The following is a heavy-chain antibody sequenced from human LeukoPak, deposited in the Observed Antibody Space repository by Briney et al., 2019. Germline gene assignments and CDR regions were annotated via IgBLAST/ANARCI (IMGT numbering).Heavy chain of an antibody. V-gene: IGHV1-18*01. CDR2: IRPHNGKT. CDR1: DYTFTAYG. D-gene: IGHD4-17*01. CDR3: TRNYGDYAHFDY. Sequence: ASVKACCKPSDYTFTAYGINWVRQAPGQGLEWMGWIRPHNGKTNYAQKFQGRVTMTTDTSTSTGYMELRSLRSDDTAVYYCTRNYGDYAHFDYWGQGTLVTVSS. J-gene: IGHJ4*02.